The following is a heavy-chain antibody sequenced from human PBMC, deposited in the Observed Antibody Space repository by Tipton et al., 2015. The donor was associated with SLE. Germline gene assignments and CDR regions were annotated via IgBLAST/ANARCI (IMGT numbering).Heavy chain of an antibody. CDR1: GGSFSGY. CDR3: ARGGVVVIDAFDI. J-gene: IGHJ3*02. Sequence: TLSLTCAVYGGSFSGYWSWIRQPPGKGLEWIGKINHSGSTIYNPSLKSRVTISVDTSKNQFSLKLSSLTAADTAVYYCARGGVVVIDAFDIWGQGTMVTVSS. V-gene: IGHV4-34*01. D-gene: IGHD2-21*01. CDR2: INHSGST.